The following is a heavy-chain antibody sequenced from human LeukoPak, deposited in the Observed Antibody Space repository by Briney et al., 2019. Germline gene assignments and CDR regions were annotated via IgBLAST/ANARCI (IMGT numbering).Heavy chain of an antibody. CDR2: MYRDGTT. J-gene: IGHJ4*02. CDR1: GFTFSSYG. Sequence: GGSLRLSCAASGFTFSSYGMHWVRQAPGKGLEWVSVMYRDGTTYYTESVKGRFTLSRDYSRSTLYLQMNSLRAEDTAVYYCASGSGVYMFFDCWGQGTLVTVSS. D-gene: IGHD3-10*01. V-gene: IGHV3-NL1*01. CDR3: ASGSGVYMFFDC.